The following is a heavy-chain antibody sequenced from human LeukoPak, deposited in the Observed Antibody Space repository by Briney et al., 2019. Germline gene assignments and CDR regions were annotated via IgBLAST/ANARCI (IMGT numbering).Heavy chain of an antibody. Sequence: PSETLSLTCTVSGGSISSYYWSWIRQPPGKGMPRIGYIYYSGSTNYNPSLKSRVTISVDTSKNQFSLKLSSVTAADTAVYYCAGIVATIKAYYYYGMDVWGQGTTVTVSS. V-gene: IGHV4-59*01. J-gene: IGHJ6*02. CDR1: GGSISSYY. CDR3: AGIVATIKAYYYYGMDV. CDR2: IYYSGST. D-gene: IGHD5-12*01.